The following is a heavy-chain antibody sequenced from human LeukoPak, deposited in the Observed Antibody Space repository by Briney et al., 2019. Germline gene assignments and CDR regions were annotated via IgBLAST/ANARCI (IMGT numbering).Heavy chain of an antibody. CDR2: IIPIFGTA. Sequence: ASVNVSCKASGGTFRSYAISWVRQAPGQGLEWMGGIIPIFGTANYAQKFQGRVTITADESTSTAYMELSSLRSEDTAVYYCASASNHYDYFGMDVWGKGTPVTVSS. V-gene: IGHV1-69*13. J-gene: IGHJ6*04. CDR3: ASASNHYDYFGMDV. CDR1: GGTFRSYA. D-gene: IGHD4-11*01.